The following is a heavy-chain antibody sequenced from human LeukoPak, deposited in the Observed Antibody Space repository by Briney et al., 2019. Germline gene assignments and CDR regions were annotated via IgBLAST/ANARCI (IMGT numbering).Heavy chain of an antibody. J-gene: IGHJ3*02. Sequence: GGSLRLSCAASGFTFSTSWMTWVRQAPGKGLEWVANINGDGSLNGHVASVKGRFTISRDNSKNTLYLQMNSLRAEDTAVYYCASRVVTHDAFDIWGQGTMVTVSS. D-gene: IGHD4-23*01. CDR3: ASRVVTHDAFDI. CDR2: INGDGSLN. V-gene: IGHV3-7*01. CDR1: GFTFSTSW.